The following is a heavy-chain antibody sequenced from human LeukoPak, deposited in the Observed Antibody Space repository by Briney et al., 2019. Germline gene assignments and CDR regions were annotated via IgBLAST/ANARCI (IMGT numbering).Heavy chain of an antibody. J-gene: IGHJ5*02. Sequence: HPGGSLRLSCAASGFTFSTYAMTWVRQAPGKGLEWVSAISGSGGSTYYADSVKGRFTISRDNSKNTLYLQMNSLRAEDTAVYYCAKGRYDSSGYYRDVRRPFDPWGQGTLVTVSS. CDR2: ISGSGGST. CDR3: AKGRYDSSGYYRDVRRPFDP. D-gene: IGHD3-22*01. V-gene: IGHV3-23*01. CDR1: GFTFSTYA.